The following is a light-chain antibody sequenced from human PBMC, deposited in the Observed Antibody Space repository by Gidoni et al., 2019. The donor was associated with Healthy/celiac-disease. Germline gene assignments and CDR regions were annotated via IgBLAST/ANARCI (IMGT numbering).Light chain of an antibody. Sequence: EIVLTQSPGTLSLSPGERATLSCRASQSVSSSYLAWYQQKPGQAPRLLIYGASSRATGIPDRFSGSGSGTDFTLTISRLEPEDFAVYYCQQHGSSPPITFXQXTRLEIK. CDR2: GAS. J-gene: IGKJ5*01. CDR1: QSVSSSY. CDR3: QQHGSSPPIT. V-gene: IGKV3-20*01.